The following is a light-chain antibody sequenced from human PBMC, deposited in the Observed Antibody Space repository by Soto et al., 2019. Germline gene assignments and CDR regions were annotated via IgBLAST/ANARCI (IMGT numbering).Light chain of an antibody. J-gene: IGKJ1*01. CDR2: GAS. CDR1: QSIYSNY. Sequence: EIVLTQSPGTLSLSPGERATLSCRASQSIYSNYLAWYQQKPGQAPRLLIYGASTRTTGIPGRFSGSGSGTDFPLTISRLEPEDFAVYYCQHYVNSPRTFGQGTKVEIK. V-gene: IGKV3-20*01. CDR3: QHYVNSPRT.